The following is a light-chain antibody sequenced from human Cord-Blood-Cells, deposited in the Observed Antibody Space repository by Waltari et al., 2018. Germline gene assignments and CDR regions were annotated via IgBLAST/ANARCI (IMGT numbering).Light chain of an antibody. CDR3: CSYAGSYTWV. V-gene: IGLV2-11*01. J-gene: IGLJ3*02. CDR2: DVS. CDR1: SSDVGGYNC. Sequence: QSALTQPRSVSGSPGQSVTISCTGTSSDVGGYNCVSWYQQHTGKAPKLMIYDVSKRPSGVPDRFSCSKSGNSASLTISGLQSEDEADYYCCSYAGSYTWVFGGGTKLTVL.